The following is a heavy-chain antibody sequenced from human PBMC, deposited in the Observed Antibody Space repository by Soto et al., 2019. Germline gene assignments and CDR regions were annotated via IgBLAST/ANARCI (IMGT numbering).Heavy chain of an antibody. J-gene: IGHJ4*02. Sequence: QVHLVQSGAEVKKPGASVKVSCKGSGYAFTTYGITWVRQAPGQGLEWMGWISAHNGNTNYAQKLQGRVTVTRDTSTSTVYMELRSLRSDDTAVYYCARGRYGEYWGQGALVTVSS. CDR1: GYAFTTYG. CDR2: ISAHNGNT. D-gene: IGHD3-10*01. V-gene: IGHV1-18*01. CDR3: ARGRYGEY.